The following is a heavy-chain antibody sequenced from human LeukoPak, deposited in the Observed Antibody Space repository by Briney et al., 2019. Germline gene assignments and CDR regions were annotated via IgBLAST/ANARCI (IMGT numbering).Heavy chain of an antibody. J-gene: IGHJ4*02. V-gene: IGHV3-7*01. Sequence: GGSLRLSCAASGFTFSRYWMNWVRQAPGKGLEWVANIKEDGSEKYYVDSVKGRFTISRDNAKNSLYLQMNSLRAEDTAVYYCARGVWFGESLGSGADYWGQGTLVTVSS. CDR3: ARGVWFGESLGSGADY. D-gene: IGHD3-10*01. CDR2: IKEDGSEK. CDR1: GFTFSRYW.